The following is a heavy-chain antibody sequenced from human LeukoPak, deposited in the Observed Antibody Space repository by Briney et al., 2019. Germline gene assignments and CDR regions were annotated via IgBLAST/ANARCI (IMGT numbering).Heavy chain of an antibody. Sequence: GGSLRLSCAASGFTFSSYEMNWVRQAPGKGLEWVSYISSSGSTIYYADSVKGRFTISRDNAKNSLYLQMNSLRAEDTAVYYCAREQMVRGRGAFDIWGQGTMVTVSS. V-gene: IGHV3-48*03. CDR1: GFTFSSYE. J-gene: IGHJ3*02. CDR2: ISSSGSTI. D-gene: IGHD3-10*01. CDR3: AREQMVRGRGAFDI.